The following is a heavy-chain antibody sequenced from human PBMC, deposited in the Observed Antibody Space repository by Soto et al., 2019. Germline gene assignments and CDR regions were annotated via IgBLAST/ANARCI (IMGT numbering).Heavy chain of an antibody. CDR3: RRVRGGGGGYRRYCSSTSCYGYGMDV. CDR1: GFTFGDYA. D-gene: IGHD2-2*01. J-gene: IGHJ6*02. V-gene: IGHV3-49*03. Sequence: SLRLSCTASGFTFGDYAMSWFRQAPGKGLEWVGFIRSKAYGGTTEYAASVKGRFTISRDDSKSIAYLQMNSQKTEDTAVYYCRRVRGGGGGYRRYCSSTSCYGYGMDVWGQGTTVTVSS. CDR2: IRSKAYGGTT.